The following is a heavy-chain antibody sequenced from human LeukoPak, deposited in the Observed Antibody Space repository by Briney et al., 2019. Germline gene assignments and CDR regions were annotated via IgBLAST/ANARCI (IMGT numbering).Heavy chain of an antibody. CDR1: GFAFSSYE. CDR2: ISRSGNNV. J-gene: IGHJ4*02. D-gene: IGHD5-18*01. V-gene: IGHV3-48*03. Sequence: GGSLRLSCAASGFAFSSYEMNWVRQAPGKGLEWVSYISRSGNNVYYADSVKGRFTISRDNAKNSLYLQMSSLRDEDTAVYYCARDSGYSYADDYWGQGTLVTVSS. CDR3: ARDSGYSYADDY.